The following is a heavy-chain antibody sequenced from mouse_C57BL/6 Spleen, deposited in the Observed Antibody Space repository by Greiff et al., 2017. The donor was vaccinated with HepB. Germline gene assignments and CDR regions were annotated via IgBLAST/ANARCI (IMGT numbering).Heavy chain of an antibody. J-gene: IGHJ2*01. CDR1: GFSLTSYG. D-gene: IGHD2-5*01. CDR2: IWSGGST. CDR3: ARMDSNYYFDY. V-gene: IGHV2-2*01. Sequence: VKLVESGPGLVQPSQSLSITCTVSGFSLTSYGVHWVRQSPGKGLEWLGVIWSGGSTDYNAAFISRLSISKDNSKSQVFFKMNSLQADDTAIYYCARMDSNYYFDYWGQGTTLTVSS.